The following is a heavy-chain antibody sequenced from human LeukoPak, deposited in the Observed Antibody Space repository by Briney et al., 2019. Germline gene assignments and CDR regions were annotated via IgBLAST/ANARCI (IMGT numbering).Heavy chain of an antibody. D-gene: IGHD7-27*01. CDR2: ISYDGSNK. CDR1: GFNFSNFG. CDR3: ANWGSAFDI. J-gene: IGHJ3*02. V-gene: IGHV3-30*18. Sequence: GGSLRLSCAASGFNFSNFGMNWVRQAPGKGLEWVAVISYDGSNKYFADSVKGRFTISRDNSKNTLYLQMNSLRAEDTAVYYCANWGSAFDIWGQGTMVIVSS.